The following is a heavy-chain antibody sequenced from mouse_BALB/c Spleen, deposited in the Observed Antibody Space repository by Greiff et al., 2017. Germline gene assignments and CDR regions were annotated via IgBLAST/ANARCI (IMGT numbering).Heavy chain of an antibody. Sequence: QVQLKQSGPGLVAPSQSLSITCTVSGFSLTGYGVNWVRQPPGKGLEWLGMIWGDGSTDYNSALKSRLSISKDNSKSQVFLKMNSLQTDDTARYYCARDHYYYGSRDYAMDYWGQGTSVTVSS. CDR2: IWGDGST. D-gene: IGHD1-1*01. J-gene: IGHJ4*01. CDR3: ARDHYYYGSRDYAMDY. CDR1: GFSLTGYG. V-gene: IGHV2-6-7*01.